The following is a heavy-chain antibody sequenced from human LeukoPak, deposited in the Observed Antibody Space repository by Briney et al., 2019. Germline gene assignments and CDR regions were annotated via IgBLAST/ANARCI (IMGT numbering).Heavy chain of an antibody. D-gene: IGHD2-2*01. J-gene: IGHJ5*02. V-gene: IGHV4-34*01. CDR2: INHSGST. Sequence: SETLSLTCTVSGGSMSPYHWGWIRQPPGKGLEWIGEINHSGSTNYNPSLKSRVTISVDTSKNQFSLKLSSVTAADTAVYYRARGPMNYCSSTSCFLYNWFDPWGQGTLVTVSS. CDR1: GGSMSPYH. CDR3: ARGPMNYCSSTSCFLYNWFDP.